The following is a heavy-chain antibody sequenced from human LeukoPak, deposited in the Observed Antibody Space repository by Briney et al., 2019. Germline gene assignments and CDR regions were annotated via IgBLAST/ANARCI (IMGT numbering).Heavy chain of an antibody. V-gene: IGHV3-30*03. Sequence: PGGSLRLSCAASGFTFSSYGMHWVRQAPGKGLEWVAVISYDGSEKYYVDSVKGRFTISRDNAKNSLFLQMDSLRAEDTAVYYCARDLAGHYYGSGSSFDYWGQGTLVTVSS. CDR1: GFTFSSYG. CDR2: ISYDGSEK. CDR3: ARDLAGHYYGSGSSFDY. D-gene: IGHD3-10*01. J-gene: IGHJ4*02.